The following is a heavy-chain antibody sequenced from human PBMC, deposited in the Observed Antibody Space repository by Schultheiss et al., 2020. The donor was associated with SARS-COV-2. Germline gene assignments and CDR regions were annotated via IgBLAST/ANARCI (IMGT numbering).Heavy chain of an antibody. V-gene: IGHV5-10-1*04. CDR1: GYSFTSYW. J-gene: IGHJ3*02. D-gene: IGHD1-26*01. Sequence: GESLKISCKGSGYSFTSYWIGWVRQMPGKGLEWMGRIDPSDSYTNYSPSFQGQVTISADKSISTAYLQWSSLKASDTAMYYCARRGLLGHDAFDIWGQGTMVTVSS. CDR3: ARRGLLGHDAFDI. CDR2: IDPSDSYT.